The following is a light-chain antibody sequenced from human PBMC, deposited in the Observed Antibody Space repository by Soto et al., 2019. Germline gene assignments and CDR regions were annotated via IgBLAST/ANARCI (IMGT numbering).Light chain of an antibody. V-gene: IGKV1-39*01. CDR1: ESITSY. J-gene: IGKJ4*01. CDR3: QETYSSLT. CDR2: AAS. Sequence: DIQMTQSPLSLSASVGDRVSITCRASESITSYLNGYQQKPGKAPKLLIYAASSLHTGVPSRFSGSGFGTDFTLTISSLQPEDFATYFCQETYSSLTFGGGTKVDIK.